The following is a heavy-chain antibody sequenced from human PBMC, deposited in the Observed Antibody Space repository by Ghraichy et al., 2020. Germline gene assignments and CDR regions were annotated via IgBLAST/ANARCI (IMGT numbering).Heavy chain of an antibody. D-gene: IGHD6-19*01. V-gene: IGHV3-23*01. J-gene: IGHJ4*02. CDR1: GFTFSSYA. CDR2: ISGSGGST. CDR3: AKGLGYSSGWYQEEGVYYFDY. Sequence: GGSLRLSCAASGFTFSSYAMSWVRQAPGKGLEWVSAISGSGGSTYYADSVKGRFTISRDNSKNTLYLQMNSLRAEDTAVYYCAKGLGYSSGWYQEEGVYYFDYWGQGTLVTVSS.